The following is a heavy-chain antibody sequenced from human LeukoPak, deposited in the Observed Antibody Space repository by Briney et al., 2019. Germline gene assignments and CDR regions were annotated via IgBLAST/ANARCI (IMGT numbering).Heavy chain of an antibody. V-gene: IGHV5-51*01. J-gene: IGHJ4*02. CDR1: VYSFTTYW. CDR2: TYIGDSDT. D-gene: IGHD1-26*01. CDR3: ARHGGGIAY. Sequence: GESLKISGKGSVYSFTTYWIGWGRQIPGKGLEWMGLTYIGDSDTRYNPSFQGKVTLSAEKSIRTAYLQWRRLKASDPAMYYCARHGGGIAYWGQGSQVTVYS.